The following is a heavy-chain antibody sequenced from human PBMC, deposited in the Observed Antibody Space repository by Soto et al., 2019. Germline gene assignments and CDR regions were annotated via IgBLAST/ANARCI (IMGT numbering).Heavy chain of an antibody. J-gene: IGHJ4*02. V-gene: IGHV3-7*01. D-gene: IGHD6-19*01. CDR1: GFTFSTFW. CDR3: ARNPWGVAGTDY. CDR2: IKPGGSEK. Sequence: EVQVVESGGGLVQPGGSLRLSCAASGFTFSTFWMSWVGQAPGKGLEWVANIKPGGSEKYYVDSVKGRFTISRDDANKSLYLQMNSLRVEDTAMYYCARNPWGVAGTDYWGQGTLVTVSS.